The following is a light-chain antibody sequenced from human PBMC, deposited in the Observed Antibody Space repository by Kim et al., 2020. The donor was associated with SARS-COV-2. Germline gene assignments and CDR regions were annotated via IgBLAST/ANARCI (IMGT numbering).Light chain of an antibody. V-gene: IGKV3-15*01. CDR3: QQYNNWPPT. CDR2: GAS. CDR1: QSVSSN. J-gene: IGKJ4*01. Sequence: VCPGERATHSCRASQSVSSNLAWYQQKPGQAPRLLIYGASTRATGIPARFSGSGSGTEFTLTISSLQSEDFAVYYCQQYNNWPPTFGGGTKVDIK.